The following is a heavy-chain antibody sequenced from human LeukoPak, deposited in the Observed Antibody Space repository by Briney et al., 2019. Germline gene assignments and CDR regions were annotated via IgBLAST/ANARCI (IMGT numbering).Heavy chain of an antibody. Sequence: GASVKVSCKASGGTFSSYAISWVRQAPGQGLGWMGRIIPILGIANYAQKFQGRVTITADKSTSTAYMELSSLRSEDTAVYYCARDLYDILTGYQPPDYWGQGTLVTVSS. CDR1: GGTFSSYA. V-gene: IGHV1-69*04. J-gene: IGHJ4*02. CDR3: ARDLYDILTGYQPPDY. CDR2: IIPILGIA. D-gene: IGHD3-9*01.